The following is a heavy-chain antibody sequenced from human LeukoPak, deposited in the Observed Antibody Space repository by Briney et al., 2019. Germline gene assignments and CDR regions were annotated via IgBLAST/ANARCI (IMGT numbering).Heavy chain of an antibody. D-gene: IGHD2-15*01. CDR3: ARDVVAVIRGALHNGLDP. CDR2: ISSGGII. J-gene: IGHJ5*02. V-gene: IGHV3-48*04. CDR1: GFTLSTHS. Sequence: GGSLRLSCEVSGFTLSTHSMTWARQTPGKGLEWVSYISSGGIIYYADSVKGRFTISRDNVKNSLYLRMNSLRAEDTAVYYCARDVVAVIRGALHNGLDPWGQGTQVTVSS.